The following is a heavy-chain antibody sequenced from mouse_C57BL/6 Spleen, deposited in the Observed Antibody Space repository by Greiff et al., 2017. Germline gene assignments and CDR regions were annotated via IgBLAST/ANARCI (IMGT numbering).Heavy chain of an antibody. Sequence: QLQQPGAELVMPGASVKLSCKASGYTFTSYWMHWVKQRPGQGLEWIGEIDPSDSYTNYNQKFKGKSTLTVDKSSSTAYMQLSSLTSEDSAVYYCARVGSGRDYWGQGTTLTVSS. J-gene: IGHJ2*01. CDR3: ARVGSGRDY. CDR2: IDPSDSYT. V-gene: IGHV1-69*01. CDR1: GYTFTSYW.